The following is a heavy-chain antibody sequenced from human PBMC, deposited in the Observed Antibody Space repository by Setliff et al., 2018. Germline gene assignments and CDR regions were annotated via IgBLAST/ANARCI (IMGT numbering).Heavy chain of an antibody. CDR3: ARARADYVLDY. Sequence: GESLKISCAASGFTFDDYTMHWVRQAPGKGLEWVSVTSWDGGSTDFADSVKGRFTISRDNSRNSLYLQMHSLRTEDSALYYCARARADYVLDYWGQGTLVTVSS. CDR2: TSWDGGST. CDR1: GFTFDDYT. D-gene: IGHD4-17*01. J-gene: IGHJ4*01. V-gene: IGHV3-43*01.